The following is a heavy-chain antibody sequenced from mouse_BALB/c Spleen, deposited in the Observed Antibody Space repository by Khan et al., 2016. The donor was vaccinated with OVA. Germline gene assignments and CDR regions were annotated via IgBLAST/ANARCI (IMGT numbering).Heavy chain of an antibody. CDR1: GYTFTSYT. CDR3: VRDGAYHRNDGWFAY. V-gene: IGHV1-4*01. CDR2: INPSNGYT. Sequence: VQLQESGAELARPGASVKMSCKASGYTFTSYTIHWIKLRPGQGLEWIGFINPSNGYTNYNQKFKDKATLTADKSSTTVYMQLSSLTSDDSAVYNCVRDGAYHRNDGWFAYWGQGTPVTVSA. D-gene: IGHD2-14*01. J-gene: IGHJ3*01.